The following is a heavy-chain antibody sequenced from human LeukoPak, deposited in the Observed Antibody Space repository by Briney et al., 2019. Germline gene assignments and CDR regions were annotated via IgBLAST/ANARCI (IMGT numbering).Heavy chain of an antibody. V-gene: IGHV3-7*01. CDR1: GFTFSSYW. D-gene: IGHD3-10*01. Sequence: PGGSLRLSCAASGFTFSSYWMSWVRQAPGKGLEWVANIKQDGSEKYYVDSVKGRFTISRDNAKNSLYLQMNSLRAEDTAVYYCAKDLARITMVRGVAGYGMDVWGQGTTVTVSS. CDR3: AKDLARITMVRGVAGYGMDV. J-gene: IGHJ6*02. CDR2: IKQDGSEK.